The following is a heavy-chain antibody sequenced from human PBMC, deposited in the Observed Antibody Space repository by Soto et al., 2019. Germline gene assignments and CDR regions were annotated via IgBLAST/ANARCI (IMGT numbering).Heavy chain of an antibody. Sequence: QVQLVESGGGVVQPGRSLRLSCAASGFTFSSYAMHWVRQAPGKGLEWVAVISYDGRNKYYADSVKGRFTISRDDSKNTLDLQMNSLRAEDTAVYYCARAATGPDIWGQGTMVTVSS. CDR1: GFTFSSYA. V-gene: IGHV3-30-3*01. CDR3: ARAATGPDI. D-gene: IGHD3-10*01. CDR2: ISYDGRNK. J-gene: IGHJ3*02.